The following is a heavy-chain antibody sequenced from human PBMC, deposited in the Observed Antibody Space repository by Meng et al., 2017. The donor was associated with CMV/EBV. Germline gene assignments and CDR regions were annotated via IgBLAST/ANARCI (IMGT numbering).Heavy chain of an antibody. V-gene: IGHV3-72*01. D-gene: IGHD1-26*01. Sequence: LPCAASGFTFRGHYMDWVRQAPGKGLEWVGRTRNKANSYTTEYAASVKGRFTVSRDELENSLYLQMNSLKTEDTAVYYCAREVGAFDYWGQGILVTVSS. CDR2: TRNKANSYTT. CDR3: AREVGAFDY. J-gene: IGHJ4*02. CDR1: GFTFRGHY.